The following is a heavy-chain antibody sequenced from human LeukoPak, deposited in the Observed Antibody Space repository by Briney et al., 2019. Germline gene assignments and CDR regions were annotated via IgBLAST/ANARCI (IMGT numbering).Heavy chain of an antibody. CDR2: ISSYSSNI. CDR3: ARDFSGDWAFDI. Sequence: PGGSLRLSCAASGFTFSSYAMSWVRQAPGKGLEWVSYISSYSSNIYYADSVRGRFTISRDKAKNSLYLQMNSLRDEDTAVYYCARDFSGDWAFDIWGQGTMVTVSS. CDR1: GFTFSSYA. D-gene: IGHD3-9*01. V-gene: IGHV3-48*02. J-gene: IGHJ3*02.